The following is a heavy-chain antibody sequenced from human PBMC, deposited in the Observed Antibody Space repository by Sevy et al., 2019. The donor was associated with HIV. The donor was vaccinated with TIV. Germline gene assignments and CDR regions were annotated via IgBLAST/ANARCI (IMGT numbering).Heavy chain of an antibody. CDR1: GFPFNDHA. Sequence: GGSLRLSCAASGFPFNDHAMHWVRQVPGKGLEWVSGVSWNSRNIGYADSVKGRFTISRDNARQFLYLEMNSLRPVDTAFYYCAKDINRGCDGVNCYSYYYYFYGLDVWGQGTTVTVSS. CDR3: AKDINRGCDGVNCYSYYYYFYGLDV. D-gene: IGHD2-21*01. J-gene: IGHJ6*02. V-gene: IGHV3-9*01. CDR2: VSWNSRNI.